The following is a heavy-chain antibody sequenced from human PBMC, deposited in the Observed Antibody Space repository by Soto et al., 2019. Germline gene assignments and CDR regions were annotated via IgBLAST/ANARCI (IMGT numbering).Heavy chain of an antibody. CDR1: GFTFSSYG. J-gene: IGHJ4*02. V-gene: IGHV3-30*18. Sequence: GGSLRLSCAASGFTFSSYGMHWVRQAPGKGLEWVAVISYDGSNKYYADSVKGRFTISRDNSKNTLYLQMNSLRAEDTAVYYCAKDHDSSGYSCPFDYWGQGTLVTAPQ. CDR3: AKDHDSSGYSCPFDY. CDR2: ISYDGSNK. D-gene: IGHD3-22*01.